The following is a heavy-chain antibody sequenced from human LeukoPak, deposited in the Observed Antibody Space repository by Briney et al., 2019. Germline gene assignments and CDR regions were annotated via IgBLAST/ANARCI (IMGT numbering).Heavy chain of an antibody. D-gene: IGHD3-22*01. CDR3: AREPKNRGYDSSGYAVLFDY. CDR1: GYTFTGYY. V-gene: IGHV1-18*04. CDR2: ISAYNGNT. J-gene: IGHJ4*02. Sequence: ASVKVSCKASGYTFTGYYMHWVRQAPGQGLEWMGWISAYNGNTNYAQKLQGRVTMTTDTSTSTAYMELRSLRSDDTAVYYCAREPKNRGYDSSGYAVLFDYWGQGTLVTVSS.